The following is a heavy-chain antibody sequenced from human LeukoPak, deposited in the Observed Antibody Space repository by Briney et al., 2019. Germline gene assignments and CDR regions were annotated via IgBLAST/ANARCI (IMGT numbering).Heavy chain of an antibody. D-gene: IGHD3-10*01. CDR3: ARGFGYMDV. J-gene: IGHJ6*03. CDR2: IYYSGST. CDR1: GGSISSSSYY. V-gene: IGHV4-39*07. Sequence: SETLSLTCTVSGGSISSSSYYWGWIRQPPGKGLEWIGSIYYSGSTYYNPSLKSRVTISVDTSKNQFSLKLSSVTAADTAVYYCARGFGYMDVWGKGTTATVSS.